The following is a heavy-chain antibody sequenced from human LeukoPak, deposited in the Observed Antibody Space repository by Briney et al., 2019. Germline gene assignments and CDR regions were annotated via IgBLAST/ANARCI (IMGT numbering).Heavy chain of an antibody. V-gene: IGHV4-34*01. CDR3: ARGVLGPYYFDL. CDR2: IHYTGAT. Sequence: TETLSLTCAVYGGSFRGYYWSWIRQPPGKGLEWIGEIHYTGATNYKPSLKSRVTISGDPSKNQVSLRVSSVTAADTAVYYCARGVLGPYYFDLWGRGTLVTVSS. J-gene: IGHJ2*01. CDR1: GGSFRGYY. D-gene: IGHD7-27*01.